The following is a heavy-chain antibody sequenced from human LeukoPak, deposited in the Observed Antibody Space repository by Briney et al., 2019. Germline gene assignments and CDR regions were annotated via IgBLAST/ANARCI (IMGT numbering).Heavy chain of an antibody. Sequence: PGGSLRLSCAASGFTVSNNRLSWVRQAPGMGLEWVSTIYSDGNTYYPDSVKGRFTISRDNAKNSLYLQMNSLRAEDTAVYYCARDRVGVQVPAANTNWFDPWGQGTLVTVSS. CDR2: IYSDGNT. CDR3: ARDRVGVQVPAANTNWFDP. V-gene: IGHV3-53*01. CDR1: GFTVSNNR. D-gene: IGHD2-2*01. J-gene: IGHJ5*02.